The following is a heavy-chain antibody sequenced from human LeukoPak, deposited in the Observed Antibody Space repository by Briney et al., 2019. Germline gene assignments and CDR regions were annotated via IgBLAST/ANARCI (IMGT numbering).Heavy chain of an antibody. D-gene: IGHD3-3*01. Sequence: GASVKVSCKVSGYTLTELSMHWVRQAPGKGLEWMGGFDPEDGETIYAQKFQGRVTMTEDTSTDTAYMELSSLRSEDTAVYYCATKKTRGPVFGVVIHALNFDYWGQGTLVTVSS. CDR2: FDPEDGET. V-gene: IGHV1-24*01. CDR1: GYTLTELS. J-gene: IGHJ4*02. CDR3: ATKKTRGPVFGVVIHALNFDY.